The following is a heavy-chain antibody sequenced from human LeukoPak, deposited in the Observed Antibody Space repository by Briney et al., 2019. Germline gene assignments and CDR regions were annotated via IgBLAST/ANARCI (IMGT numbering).Heavy chain of an antibody. J-gene: IGHJ5*02. V-gene: IGHV4-4*07. CDR3: ARAVDGFTSTLET. Sequence: SETLSPTCTVSGGSIRSYYWSWIRQPAGKGLEWVGNIFTSGSTNYTPSLNSRVTMSVATSKNQFSLDLSSVTAADTAVYYCARAVDGFTSTLETWGQGTLVTVSS. CDR2: IFTSGST. D-gene: IGHD3-10*01. CDR1: GGSIRSYY.